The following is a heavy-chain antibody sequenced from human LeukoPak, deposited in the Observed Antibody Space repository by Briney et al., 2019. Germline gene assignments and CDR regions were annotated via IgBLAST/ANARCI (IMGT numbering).Heavy chain of an antibody. V-gene: IGHV1-2*02. CDR3: ARGGYSSGWVDAFDI. CDR1: GYTFTSYG. Sequence: ASVKVSCKASGYTFTSYGISWVRQAPGQGLEWMGWINPNSGGTNYAQKFQGRVTMTRDTSISTAYMELSSLRSEDMAVYYCARGGYSSGWVDAFDIWGQGTMVTVSS. J-gene: IGHJ3*02. D-gene: IGHD6-19*01. CDR2: INPNSGGT.